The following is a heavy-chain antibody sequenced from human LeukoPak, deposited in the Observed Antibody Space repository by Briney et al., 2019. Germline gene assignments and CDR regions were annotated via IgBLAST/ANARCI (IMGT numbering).Heavy chain of an antibody. D-gene: IGHD1-26*01. CDR3: ARSTSLPNRGKWEPGVSEYFQH. Sequence: PSQTLSLTCTVSGGSISSGGYYWSWIRQHPGKGLEWIGYIYYSGSTYYNPSLKSRVTISVDTSKNQFSLKLSSVTAADTAVYYCARSTSLPNRGKWEPGVSEYFQHWGQGTLVTVSS. CDR2: IYYSGST. CDR1: GGSISSGGYY. J-gene: IGHJ1*01. V-gene: IGHV4-31*03.